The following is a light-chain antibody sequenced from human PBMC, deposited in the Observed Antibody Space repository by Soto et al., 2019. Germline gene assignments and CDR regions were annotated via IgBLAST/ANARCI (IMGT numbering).Light chain of an antibody. CDR2: EVT. Sequence: QSALTQPASVFGSPGQSITISCTGGSSDIGGYNYVSWFQQHPGKAPKLMIYEVTNRPSGVSNRFSGSKSGSTASLTISGLQAEDEADYYCSSYTSSNTLVFGTGTKVTVL. CDR1: SSDIGGYNY. CDR3: SSYTSSNTLV. V-gene: IGLV2-14*01. J-gene: IGLJ1*01.